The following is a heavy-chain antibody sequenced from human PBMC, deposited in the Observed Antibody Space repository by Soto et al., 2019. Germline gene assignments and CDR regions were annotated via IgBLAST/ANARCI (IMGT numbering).Heavy chain of an antibody. CDR2: IKQDGSEK. CDR1: GFTFSSYW. V-gene: IGHV3-7*01. CDR3: ARDHEDYFDY. Sequence: GGSLRLSCAAPGFTFSSYWMSWVRQAPGKGLEWVANIKQDGSEKYYVDSVKGRFTISRDNAKNSLYLQMNSLRAEDTAVYYCARDHEDYFDYWGQGTLVTVSS. J-gene: IGHJ4*02.